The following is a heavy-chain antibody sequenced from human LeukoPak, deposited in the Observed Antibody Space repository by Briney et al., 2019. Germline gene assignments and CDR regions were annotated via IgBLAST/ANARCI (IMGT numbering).Heavy chain of an antibody. V-gene: IGHV4-30-4*08. CDR3: ARVMTTKAFDI. D-gene: IGHD4-17*01. CDR2: IYYSGST. CDR1: GGSISSGDYY. J-gene: IGHJ3*02. Sequence: SETLSLTCTVSGGSISSGDYYWSWIRQPPGKSLEWIGYIYYSGSTYYNPSLKSRVTISVDTSKNQFSLKLSSVTAADTAVYYCARVMTTKAFDIWGQGTMVTVSS.